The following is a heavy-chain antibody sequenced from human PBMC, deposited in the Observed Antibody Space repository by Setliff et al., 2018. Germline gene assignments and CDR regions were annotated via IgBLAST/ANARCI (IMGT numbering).Heavy chain of an antibody. CDR1: GFTFSSYW. D-gene: IGHD3-10*01. Sequence: PGGSLRLSCAASGFTFSSYWMNWVRQAPGKGLEWVSYINSGGSLIYYADSVKGRFTISRDNAKSSLYLQMNSLRAEDTAVYYCARDLIRGAPNWFGPWGQGTLVTV. CDR3: ARDLIRGAPNWFGP. CDR2: INSGGSLI. V-gene: IGHV3-48*04. J-gene: IGHJ5*02.